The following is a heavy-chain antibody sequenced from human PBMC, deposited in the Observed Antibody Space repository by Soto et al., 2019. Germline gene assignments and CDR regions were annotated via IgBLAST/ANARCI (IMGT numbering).Heavy chain of an antibody. CDR3: ARGGTGSYYKRGAFDY. Sequence: QVELQQGGAGLLKPSETLSLTCAVYGGSFSGYYWSWIRQPPGKGLEWIGEINHSGSTNYNPSLKSRVTISVDTSKNQFSLKLSSVTAADTAVYYCARGGTGSYYKRGAFDYWGQGTLVTVSS. V-gene: IGHV4-34*01. CDR1: GGSFSGYY. D-gene: IGHD3-10*01. CDR2: INHSGST. J-gene: IGHJ4*02.